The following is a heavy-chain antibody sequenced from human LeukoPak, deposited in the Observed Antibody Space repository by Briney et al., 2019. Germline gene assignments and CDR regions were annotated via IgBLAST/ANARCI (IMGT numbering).Heavy chain of an antibody. J-gene: IGHJ6*02. CDR1: GFTFSSYS. Sequence: PGGSLRLSCAASGFTFSSYSMNWVRQAPGKGLEWVSSISSSSSYIYYADSVKGRFTISRENAENSLYLQMNSRRAEDTAVYYCAATMVRGVIYYYYGMDVWGQGTTVTVSS. D-gene: IGHD3-10*01. V-gene: IGHV3-21*01. CDR3: AATMVRGVIYYYYGMDV. CDR2: ISSSSSYI.